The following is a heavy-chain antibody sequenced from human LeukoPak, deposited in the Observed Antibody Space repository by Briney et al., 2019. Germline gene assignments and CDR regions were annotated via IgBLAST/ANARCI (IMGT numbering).Heavy chain of an antibody. CDR3: ARTGSSWPLYYYYYMDV. D-gene: IGHD6-13*01. CDR2: VSDSGST. CDR1: GGSISSHY. J-gene: IGHJ6*03. V-gene: IGHV4-59*11. Sequence: PSETLSLTCTVSGGSISSHYWSWIRQPPGKGLEWIGYVSDSGSTNYNPSLKSRVTVLVDTSKDQFSLKLTSVTAADTAVYYCARTGSSWPLYYYYYMDVWGKGTTVTVSS.